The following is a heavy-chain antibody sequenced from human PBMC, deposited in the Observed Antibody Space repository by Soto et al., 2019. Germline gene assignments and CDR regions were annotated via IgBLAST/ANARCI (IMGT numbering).Heavy chain of an antibody. Sequence: SETLSLTCAVYGGSFSGYYWSWIRQPPGKGLEWIGEINHSGSTNYNPSLKSRVTISVDTSKNQFSLKLSSVTAADTAVHYCGRGNPPDTAMVEYNWFDPWGQGTLVTVSS. CDR2: INHSGST. V-gene: IGHV4-34*01. D-gene: IGHD5-18*01. CDR1: GGSFSGYY. J-gene: IGHJ5*02. CDR3: GRGNPPDTAMVEYNWFDP.